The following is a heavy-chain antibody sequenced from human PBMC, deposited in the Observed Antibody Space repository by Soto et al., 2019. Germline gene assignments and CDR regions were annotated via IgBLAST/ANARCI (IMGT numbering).Heavy chain of an antibody. Sequence: SETLSLTCTVFGGSVSSDGYYWSWIRQPPGKGLEWIGYIYYSGTTNCNPSLKSRVTISVDTSKNQFSLKLSSVTAADTAVYYCARLTTVTQREFDYWGQGTLVTVSS. V-gene: IGHV4-61*08. CDR1: GGSVSSDGYY. D-gene: IGHD4-17*01. CDR3: ARLTTVTQREFDY. J-gene: IGHJ4*02. CDR2: IYYSGTT.